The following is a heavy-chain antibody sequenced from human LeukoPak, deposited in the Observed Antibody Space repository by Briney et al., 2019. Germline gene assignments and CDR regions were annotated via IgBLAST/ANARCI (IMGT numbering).Heavy chain of an antibody. Sequence: PGGSLRLSCAASGFTFSSYEMNWVRQAPGKGLEWVSYIDSSGSTIYYADSVKGRFTISRDNAKNSLYLQMNSLRAEDTAVYYCARDNDYYDSSGYYVPADYWGQGTLVTVSS. CDR2: IDSSGSTI. J-gene: IGHJ4*02. D-gene: IGHD3-22*01. CDR3: ARDNDYYDSSGYYVPADY. V-gene: IGHV3-48*03. CDR1: GFTFSSYE.